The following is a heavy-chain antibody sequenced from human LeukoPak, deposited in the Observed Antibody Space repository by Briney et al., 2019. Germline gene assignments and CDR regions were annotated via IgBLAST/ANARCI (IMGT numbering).Heavy chain of an antibody. D-gene: IGHD5-12*01. CDR2: ISAYNGNT. Sequence: ASVKVSCKASGGTFSSYAISWVRQAPGQGLEWMGWISAYNGNTNYAQKLQGRVTMTTDTSTSTAYMELRSLRSDDTAVYYCARDTGYSGYAEAFDIWGQGTMVTVSS. V-gene: IGHV1-18*01. J-gene: IGHJ3*02. CDR1: GGTFSSYA. CDR3: ARDTGYSGYAEAFDI.